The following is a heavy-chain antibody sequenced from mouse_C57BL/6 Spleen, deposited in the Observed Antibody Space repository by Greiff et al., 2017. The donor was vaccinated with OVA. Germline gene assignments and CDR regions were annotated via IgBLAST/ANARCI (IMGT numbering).Heavy chain of an antibody. CDR2: INPSTGGT. CDR1: GYSFTGYY. Sequence: EVQLQQSGPELVKPGASVKISCKASGYSFTGYYMNWVKQSPEKSLEWIGEINPSTGGTTYNQKFKAKATLTVDKSSSTAYMQLKSLTSEDSAVYYCARVVPYAMDYWGQGTSVTVSS. J-gene: IGHJ4*01. D-gene: IGHD1-1*01. V-gene: IGHV1-42*01. CDR3: ARVVPYAMDY.